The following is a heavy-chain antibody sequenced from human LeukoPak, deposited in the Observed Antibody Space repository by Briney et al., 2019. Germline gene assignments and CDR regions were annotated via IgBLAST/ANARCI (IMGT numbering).Heavy chain of an antibody. D-gene: IGHD6-19*01. V-gene: IGHV1-69*04. CDR1: GGTFSSYA. CDR2: IIPILGIA. CDR3: ARDPFADRYSSGWVP. J-gene: IGHJ5*02. Sequence: GASVKVSCKASGGTFSSYAISWVRQAPGQGLEWMGRIIPILGIANYAQKFQGRVTITADKSTSTAYMELSSLRSEDTAVYYCARDPFADRYSSGWVPWGQGTLVTVSS.